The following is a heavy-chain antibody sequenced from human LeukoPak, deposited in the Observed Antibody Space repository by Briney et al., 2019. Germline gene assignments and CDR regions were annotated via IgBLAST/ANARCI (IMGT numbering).Heavy chain of an antibody. CDR3: ARGDSTVTPKYFQY. Sequence: SETLSLTCTVSGGSISNYYWGWIRQPPGEGLEWIGSIYYSGSTYFNSSLQSRVTISVHMSNNQFALKLSSVTAADTAVYYCARGDSTVTPKYFQYWGQGTLVTVSS. V-gene: IGHV4-39*06. D-gene: IGHD4-23*01. CDR2: IYYSGST. J-gene: IGHJ1*01. CDR1: GGSISNYY.